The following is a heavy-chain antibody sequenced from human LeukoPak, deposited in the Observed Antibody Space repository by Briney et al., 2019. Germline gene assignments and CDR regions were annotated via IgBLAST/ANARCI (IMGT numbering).Heavy chain of an antibody. D-gene: IGHD6-13*01. Sequence: GASVKVSCKASGYTFTSYGISWVRQAPGQGLEWMGWISAYNGNTNYAQKLQGRVTMTTDTSTSTAYMELRSLRSDDTAVYYCAREGVLSQQLSPTFVDWGQGTLVTVSS. V-gene: IGHV1-18*01. CDR2: ISAYNGNT. CDR3: AREGVLSQQLSPTFVD. CDR1: GYTFTSYG. J-gene: IGHJ4*02.